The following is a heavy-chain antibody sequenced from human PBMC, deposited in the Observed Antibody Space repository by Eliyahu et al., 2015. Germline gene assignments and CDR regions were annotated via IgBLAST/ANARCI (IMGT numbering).Heavy chain of an antibody. V-gene: IGHV3-72*01. Sequence: EVQLVESGGGLVQPGGSLXLSCAXSXFXLXXHYMXWVRQAPGKGLEWVGRTTNKLTGYITQYAAPVRGRFIISRDDSKNSLYLQMNSLKTEDTAVYYCATWMSGVKTYWGQGTLVTVSS. J-gene: IGHJ4*02. CDR1: XFXLXXHY. CDR3: ATWMSGVKTY. D-gene: IGHD2-2*03. CDR2: TTNKLTGYIT.